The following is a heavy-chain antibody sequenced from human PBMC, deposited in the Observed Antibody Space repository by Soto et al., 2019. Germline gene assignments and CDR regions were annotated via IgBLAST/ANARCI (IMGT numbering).Heavy chain of an antibody. Sequence: SETLSLTCIVSGDSVTSGSYYWTWLRQPPGKGLEWIGYISYTGRTKYNPSLQSRVTISVDTSKNDFSLNLSSVTAADTAVYFCAREWGLLPYYVMNVWGHGTSVTVSS. D-gene: IGHD7-27*01. CDR3: AREWGLLPYYVMNV. V-gene: IGHV4-61*03. CDR2: ISYTGRT. J-gene: IGHJ6*02. CDR1: GDSVTSGSYY.